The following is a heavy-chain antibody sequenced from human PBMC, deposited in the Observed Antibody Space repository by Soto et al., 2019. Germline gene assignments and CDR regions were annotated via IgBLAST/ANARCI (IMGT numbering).Heavy chain of an antibody. D-gene: IGHD6-13*01. CDR2: IYYSGST. J-gene: IGHJ5*02. Sequence: SETLSLTCTVSGGSISSYYWSWIRQPPGKGLEWIGYIYYSGSTNYNPSLKSRVTISVDTSKNQFSLKLSSVTAADTAVYYCARGYSSSWGGSYWFDPWGQGTLVTVSS. V-gene: IGHV4-59*08. CDR3: ARGYSSSWGGSYWFDP. CDR1: GGSISSYY.